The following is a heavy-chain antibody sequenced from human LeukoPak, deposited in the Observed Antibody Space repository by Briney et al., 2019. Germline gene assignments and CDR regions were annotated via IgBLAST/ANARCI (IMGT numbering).Heavy chain of an antibody. Sequence: SVTLSCTASAGTFTSYAISWVRQAPGQGLEGMGGIIPILGIANSAQKCPGRVTITADKSTSTAYMELSSLGSEDTAVYYCAREFRMVAPTQGDDHLGQGTLVAVSS. CDR2: IIPILGIA. CDR1: AGTFTSYA. CDR3: AREFRMVAPTQGDDH. J-gene: IGHJ4*02. V-gene: IGHV1-69*04. D-gene: IGHD5-12*01.